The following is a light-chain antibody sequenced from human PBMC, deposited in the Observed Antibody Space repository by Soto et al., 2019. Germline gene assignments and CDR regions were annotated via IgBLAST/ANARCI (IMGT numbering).Light chain of an antibody. Sequence: EIVLTQSPGTLSLSPGERATLSCRASQSVSRNYLAWFQKKPGQAPRLLIYDASTRATGIPDKFGGSGSGTDFPLTISRLEPEDFAVYFCQQYFTSPFTFGQGTRLEIK. CDR2: DAS. CDR3: QQYFTSPFT. CDR1: QSVSRNY. V-gene: IGKV3-20*01. J-gene: IGKJ5*01.